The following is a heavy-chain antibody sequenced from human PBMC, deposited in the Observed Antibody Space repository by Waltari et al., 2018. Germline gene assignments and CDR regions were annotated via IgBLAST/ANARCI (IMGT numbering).Heavy chain of an antibody. CDR2: IYYTGST. V-gene: IGHV4-59*01. J-gene: IGHJ5*02. CDR1: GGSISGFY. D-gene: IGHD2-21*02. CDR3: ARGGGGDWEWFDP. Sequence: QVQLQESGPSLLKPSATLSLICTVSGGSISGFYWSWVRQPPGKGLDWIGYIYYTGSTNFNPSLKGRVTMSVDTAKNQFSLKRSSVTAADTAFYYCARGGGGDWEWFDPWGQGTLVTVSS.